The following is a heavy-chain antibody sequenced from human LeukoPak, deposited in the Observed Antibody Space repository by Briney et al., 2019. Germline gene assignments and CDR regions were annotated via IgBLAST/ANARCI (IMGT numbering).Heavy chain of an antibody. Sequence: PGRSLRLSCAASGFTFSSYAMHWVRQAPGKGLEWVAVISYGGGNEYYADSVKGRFTISRDNSKNTLYLQMNSLRAEDTAVYYCAKGPEYTPMVEYWGQGTLVTVSS. V-gene: IGHV3-30*18. D-gene: IGHD5-18*01. CDR1: GFTFSSYA. CDR3: AKGPEYTPMVEY. CDR2: ISYGGGNE. J-gene: IGHJ4*02.